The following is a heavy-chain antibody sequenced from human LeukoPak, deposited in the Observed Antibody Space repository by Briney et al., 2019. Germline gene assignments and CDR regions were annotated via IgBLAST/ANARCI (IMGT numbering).Heavy chain of an antibody. Sequence: PGGSLRLSCAASGFTFDDYAMHWVRQAPGKGLEWVSGISWNSGSIGYADSVKGRFTISRDNAKNSLFLQMNSLRPEDTALYYCAKDKEYGSATISGTTWDHWGQGTLVTVSS. CDR2: ISWNSGSI. V-gene: IGHV3-9*01. CDR1: GFTFDDYA. D-gene: IGHD1-7*01. J-gene: IGHJ4*02. CDR3: AKDKEYGSATISGTTWDH.